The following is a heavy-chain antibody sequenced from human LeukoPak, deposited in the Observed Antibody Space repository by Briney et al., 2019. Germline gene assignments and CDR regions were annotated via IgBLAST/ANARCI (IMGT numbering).Heavy chain of an antibody. CDR1: GYTFTSYD. J-gene: IGHJ5*02. D-gene: IGHD6-13*01. Sequence: ASVKVSCKASGYTFTSYDINWVRQATGQGLEWMGWINPNSGGTNYAQKFQGRVTMTRDTSISTAYMELSRLRSDDTAVYYCAREKQLAPFDPWGQGTLVTVSS. CDR3: AREKQLAPFDP. V-gene: IGHV1-2*02. CDR2: INPNSGGT.